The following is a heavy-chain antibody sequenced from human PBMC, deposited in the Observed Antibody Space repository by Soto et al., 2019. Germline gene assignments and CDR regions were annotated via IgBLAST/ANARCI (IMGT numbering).Heavy chain of an antibody. V-gene: IGHV3-30*18. CDR1: GFTFSSYG. Sequence: VQLVESGGGVVQPGRSLRLSCAASGFTFSSYGMHWVRQAPGKGLEWVAVISYDGSNKYYADSVKGRFTISRDNSKNTLYLQMNSLRVEDTAVYYCAKGGDQLLNYYYGMDVWGQGTTVTVSS. J-gene: IGHJ6*02. D-gene: IGHD2-2*01. CDR2: ISYDGSNK. CDR3: AKGGDQLLNYYYGMDV.